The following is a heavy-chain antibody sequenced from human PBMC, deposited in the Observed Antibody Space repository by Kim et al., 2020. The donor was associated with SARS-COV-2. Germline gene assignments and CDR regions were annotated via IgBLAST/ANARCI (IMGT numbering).Heavy chain of an antibody. V-gene: IGHV4-38-2*02. Sequence: SETLSLTCTVSGYSLSSGYYWGWIRQPPGKGLEWIGSIYPGESTHYSPSLKSRVTISLDMSKNQLSLRLTSVTAADTAVYYCASTPRSGGGDEGLLAPWGQGTLVTVSS. CDR3: ASTPRSGGGDEGLLAP. D-gene: IGHD2-15*01. CDR2: IYPGEST. J-gene: IGHJ5*02. CDR1: GYSLSSGYY.